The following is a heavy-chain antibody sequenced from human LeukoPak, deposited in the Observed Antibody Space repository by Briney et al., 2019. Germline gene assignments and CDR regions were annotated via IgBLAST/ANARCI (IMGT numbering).Heavy chain of an antibody. D-gene: IGHD2-15*01. CDR1: GYSISSGFY. CDR3: AGDIAHCSGDICYNIRFDF. J-gene: IGHJ5*01. V-gene: IGHV4-61*01. CDR2: IYYSGGT. Sequence: SETLSLTCSVSGYSISSGFYWSWIRQPPGKGLEWIGYIYYSGGTNYNPSLKSRVTISVDTSKNQFSLKLSSVTAADTAVYYCAGDIAHCSGDICYNIRFDFWGQGTLVTVSS.